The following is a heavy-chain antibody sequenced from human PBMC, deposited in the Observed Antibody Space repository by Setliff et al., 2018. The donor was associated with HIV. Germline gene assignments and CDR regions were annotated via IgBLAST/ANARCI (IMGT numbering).Heavy chain of an antibody. J-gene: IGHJ4*02. V-gene: IGHV3-7*01. CDR2: IKADGSEK. CDR3: ARGLDY. CDR1: GFTFNTYW. Sequence: GGSLRLSCAASGFTFNTYWMGWIRQVPGKGLEWVANIKADGSEKYYMNSVKGRFTISRDNAENSLYLQMNSLRADDTAVYFCARGLDYWGQGTLVTVSS.